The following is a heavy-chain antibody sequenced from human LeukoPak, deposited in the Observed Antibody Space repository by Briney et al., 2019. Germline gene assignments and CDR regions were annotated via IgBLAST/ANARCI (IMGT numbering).Heavy chain of an antibody. J-gene: IGHJ4*02. D-gene: IGHD4-23*01. V-gene: IGHV1-69*05. CDR2: IIPIFGTA. Sequence: ASVKVSCKASGGTFSSYAISWVRQAPGQGLEWMGGIIPIFGTANYAQKCQGRVTITTDESTSTAYMELSSLRSEDTAVYYCTASTMVVTSSFDYWGQGTLVTVSS. CDR3: TASTMVVTSSFDY. CDR1: GGTFSSYA.